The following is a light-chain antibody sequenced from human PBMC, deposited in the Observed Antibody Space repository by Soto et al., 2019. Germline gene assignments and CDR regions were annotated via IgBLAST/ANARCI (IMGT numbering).Light chain of an antibody. Sequence: AIRMTQSPSSLSASTGDRVTISCRASQGISSYLDWYQKKPGKAPNLLIYAASTLQTGVPSRFSGSGSGTDFTLTISYLQSEDFATYYCQQYYSYPRAFGQGTQVEIK. CDR3: QQYYSYPRA. J-gene: IGKJ1*01. CDR2: AAS. CDR1: QGISSY. V-gene: IGKV1-8*01.